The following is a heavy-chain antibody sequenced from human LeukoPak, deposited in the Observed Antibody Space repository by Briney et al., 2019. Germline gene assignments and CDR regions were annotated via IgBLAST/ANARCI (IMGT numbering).Heavy chain of an antibody. CDR1: GFTFSSYA. CDR3: AKMTNVKVAASNWFDP. CDR2: ISGSGGST. D-gene: IGHD2-15*01. Sequence: TGGSLRLSCAASGFTFSSYAMSWVRQAPGKGLEWVSAISGSGGSTYYADSVKGRFTISRDNSKNTLYLQMNSLRAEDTAVYYCAKMTNVKVAASNWFDPWGQGTLVTVSS. J-gene: IGHJ5*02. V-gene: IGHV3-23*01.